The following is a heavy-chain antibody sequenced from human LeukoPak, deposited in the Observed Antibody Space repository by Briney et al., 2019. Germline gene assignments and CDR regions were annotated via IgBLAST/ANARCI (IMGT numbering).Heavy chain of an antibody. J-gene: IGHJ4*02. D-gene: IGHD6-19*01. CDR2: NYYSGST. CDR3: ARPPSSGWYYFDS. V-gene: IGHV4-39*01. CDR1: GASVTSRSYY. Sequence: SETLSLTCSVSGASVTSRSYYWGWIRQPPGKGLEWIGSNYYSGSTYYNPSLKSRVTISVDTSKNQISLKLSSVTAADTAVYYCARPPSSGWYYFDSWGQGTLVTVSS.